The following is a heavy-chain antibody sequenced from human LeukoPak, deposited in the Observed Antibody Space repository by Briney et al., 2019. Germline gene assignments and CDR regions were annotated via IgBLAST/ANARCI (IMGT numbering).Heavy chain of an antibody. J-gene: IGHJ6*03. CDR2: INPNSGGT. V-gene: IGHV1-2*02. Sequence: GASVKVSCKASGYTFTGYYMHWVRQAPGQGLEWMGWINPNSGGTNYAQKFQGRVTMTRDTSISTAYMELSRLRSDDTAVYYCARVADLLYYYYMDVWGKGTTVTVSS. CDR3: ARVADLLYYYYMDV. CDR1: GYTFTGYY.